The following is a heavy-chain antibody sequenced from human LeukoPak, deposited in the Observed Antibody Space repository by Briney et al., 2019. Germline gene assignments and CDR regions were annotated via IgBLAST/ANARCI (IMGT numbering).Heavy chain of an antibody. J-gene: IGHJ4*02. CDR2: INHSGST. CDR3: ARGLPGNYDSSGYYTDY. V-gene: IGHV4-34*01. Sequence: SETLSLTCAVYGGSFSGYYWSWIRQPPGKGLEWIGEINHSGSTNYNPSLKSRVTISVDTSKNQFSLRLSSVTAADTAVYYCARGLPGNYDSSGYYTDYWGQGTLVTVSS. CDR1: GGSFSGYY. D-gene: IGHD3-22*01.